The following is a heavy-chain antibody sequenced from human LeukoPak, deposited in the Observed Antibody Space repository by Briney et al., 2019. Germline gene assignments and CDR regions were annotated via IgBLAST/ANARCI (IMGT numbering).Heavy chain of an antibody. CDR2: IIPIFGTP. CDR1: GGIFRTYA. J-gene: IGHJ6*03. D-gene: IGHD4-11*01. V-gene: IGHV1-69*13. Sequence: SVKVSCKASGGIFRTYAISWVRQAPGQGLEWMGGIIPIFGTPNYAQKFQGRVTITADESTSTAYMELSSLRSEDTAVYYCARDLGATVKAPEYYYYYMDVWGKGTTVTISS. CDR3: ARDLGATVKAPEYYYYYMDV.